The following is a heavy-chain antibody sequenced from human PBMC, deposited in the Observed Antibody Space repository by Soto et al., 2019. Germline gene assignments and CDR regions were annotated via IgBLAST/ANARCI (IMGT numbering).Heavy chain of an antibody. V-gene: IGHV3-30*18. Sequence: GGSLRLSCVASGFTFSSYGMHWVRQAPGKGLEWVAVISYDGSNKYYADSVKGRFTISRDNSKNTLYLQMNSLRAEDTAVYYCAKDRGIWYSSSIDYWGQGTLVTVSS. D-gene: IGHD6-6*01. CDR2: ISYDGSNK. CDR3: AKDRGIWYSSSIDY. J-gene: IGHJ4*02. CDR1: GFTFSSYG.